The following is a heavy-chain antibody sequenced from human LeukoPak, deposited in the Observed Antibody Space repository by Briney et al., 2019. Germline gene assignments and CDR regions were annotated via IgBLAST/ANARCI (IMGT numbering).Heavy chain of an antibody. Sequence: SETLSLTCTVSGGSVSSVSSYWSWVRQPAGKGLEWIGRIYTTGSTNYNPSLRSRVTMSVDTAKNQFSLNLSSVTAADTAAYCCAREEDYDILTGLDAFDIWGQGTKVTVSS. D-gene: IGHD3-9*01. CDR1: GGSVSSVSSY. CDR2: IYTTGST. J-gene: IGHJ3*02. V-gene: IGHV4-61*02. CDR3: AREEDYDILTGLDAFDI.